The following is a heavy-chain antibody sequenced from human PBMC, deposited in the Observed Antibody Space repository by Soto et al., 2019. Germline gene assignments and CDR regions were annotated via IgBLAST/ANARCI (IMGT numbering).Heavy chain of an antibody. D-gene: IGHD3-10*01. J-gene: IGHJ4*02. V-gene: IGHV3-23*01. Sequence: EVHLLESGGGLAQPGGSLRLFCAASGFTFSSYAMSWVRQAPGNGLEWVSVIVAGAGGTWYADSVKGRFTISRDDSKSTLYLQMNSLRPDDTAVYYCAKGEAGDFFGSGSSGYWGQGALVKVSS. CDR1: GFTFSSYA. CDR3: AKGEAGDFFGSGSSGY. CDR2: IVAGAGGT.